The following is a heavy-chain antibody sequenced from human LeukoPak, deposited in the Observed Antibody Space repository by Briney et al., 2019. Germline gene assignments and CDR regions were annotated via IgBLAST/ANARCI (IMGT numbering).Heavy chain of an antibody. CDR3: ARERDGYTHDAFDI. V-gene: IGHV3-48*01. J-gene: IGHJ3*02. Sequence: PGGSLRLSCAASGFTFSSYSMAWVRQAPGKGLEWVSYISIRSSTIYYADSVKGRFTISRDNAKNSLYVQMSSLRAEDTAVYYCARERDGYTHDAFDIWGQGTMVTVSS. D-gene: IGHD5-24*01. CDR1: GFTFSSYS. CDR2: ISIRSSTI.